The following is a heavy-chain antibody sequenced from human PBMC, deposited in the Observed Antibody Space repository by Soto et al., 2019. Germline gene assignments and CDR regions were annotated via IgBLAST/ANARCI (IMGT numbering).Heavy chain of an antibody. D-gene: IGHD2-2*01. CDR1: GFTFSSYA. Sequence: GGSLRLSCAASGFTFSSYAMSWVRQAPGKGLEWVSAISGSGGSTYYADSVKGRFTISRDNSKNTLYLQMNSLRAEDTAVYYCAKEMVVPAAIVAQKYGMDVWGQGTTVTVSS. J-gene: IGHJ6*02. V-gene: IGHV3-23*01. CDR3: AKEMVVPAAIVAQKYGMDV. CDR2: ISGSGGST.